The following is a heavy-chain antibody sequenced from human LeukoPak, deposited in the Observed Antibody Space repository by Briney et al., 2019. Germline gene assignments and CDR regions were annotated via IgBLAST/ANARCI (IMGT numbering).Heavy chain of an antibody. CDR1: GFTFSSYA. Sequence: GGSLRLSCAASGFTFSSYAMHWVRQAPGKGLEWVAVISYDGSNKYYAGSVKGRFTISRDNSKNTLYLQMNSLRAEDTAVYYCATDSDYGDYVEDCWGQGTLVTVSS. CDR3: ATDSDYGDYVEDC. D-gene: IGHD4-17*01. CDR2: ISYDGSNK. V-gene: IGHV3-30*04. J-gene: IGHJ4*02.